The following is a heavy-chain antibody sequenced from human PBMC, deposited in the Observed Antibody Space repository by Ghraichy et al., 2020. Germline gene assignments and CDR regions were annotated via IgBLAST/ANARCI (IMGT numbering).Heavy chain of an antibody. CDR3: AKNGLDYCSGGSCYFNAFDI. V-gene: IGHV3-30*02. CDR1: GFTFSSYG. J-gene: IGHJ3*02. CDR2: IRYDGSNK. D-gene: IGHD2-15*01. Sequence: GGSLRLSCAASGFTFSSYGMHWVRQAPGKGLEWVAFIRYDGSNKYYADSVKGRFTISRDNSKNTLYLQMNSLRAEDTAVYYCAKNGLDYCSGGSCYFNAFDIWGQGTMVTVSS.